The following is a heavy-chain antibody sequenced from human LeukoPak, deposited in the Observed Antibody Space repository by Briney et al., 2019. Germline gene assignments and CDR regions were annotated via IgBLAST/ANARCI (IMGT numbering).Heavy chain of an antibody. D-gene: IGHD1-14*01. V-gene: IGHV4-39*02. Sequence: SETLSLTCTVSGGSISSSSYYWGWIRQPPGKGLEWIGSIYYSGSTYYNPSLKSRVTISVDTSKNQFSLKLSSVTAADTAVYYCARDGTMTLTHDDAFDIWGQGTMVTVSS. CDR2: IYYSGST. CDR3: ARDGTMTLTHDDAFDI. J-gene: IGHJ3*02. CDR1: GGSISSSSYY.